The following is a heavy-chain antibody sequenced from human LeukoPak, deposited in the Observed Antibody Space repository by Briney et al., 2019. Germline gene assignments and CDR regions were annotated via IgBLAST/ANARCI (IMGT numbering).Heavy chain of an antibody. CDR2: IIPIFGTA. V-gene: IGHV1-69*13. D-gene: IGHD3-22*01. CDR1: GYTFTSYD. CDR3: ARATYYYDSSGYNWFDP. Sequence: SVKVSCKASGYTFTSYDISWVRQAPGQGLEWMGGIIPIFGTANYAQKFQGRVTITADESTSTAYMELSSLRSEDTAVYYCARATYYYDSSGYNWFDPWGQGTLVTVSS. J-gene: IGHJ5*02.